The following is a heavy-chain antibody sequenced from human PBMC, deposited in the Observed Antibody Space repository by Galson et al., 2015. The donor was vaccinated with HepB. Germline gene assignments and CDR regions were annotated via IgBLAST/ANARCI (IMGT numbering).Heavy chain of an antibody. J-gene: IGHJ4*02. CDR1: GFTFSSYA. CDR3: AKERYDFWSGYYIFDY. Sequence: SLRLSCAASGFTFSSYAMSWVRQAPGKGLEWVSGISGSGGSPYYADSVKGRFTISRDNSKNTLYLQMNSLRAEDTAVYYCAKERYDFWSGYYIFDYWGQGTLVTVSS. CDR2: ISGSGGSP. D-gene: IGHD3-3*01. V-gene: IGHV3-23*01.